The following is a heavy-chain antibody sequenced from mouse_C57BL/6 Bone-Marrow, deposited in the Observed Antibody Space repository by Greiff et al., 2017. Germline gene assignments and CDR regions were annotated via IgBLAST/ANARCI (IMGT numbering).Heavy chain of an antibody. Sequence: EVKLMESGAELVRPGASVKLSCTASGFNIKDDYMHWVKQRPEQGLEWIGWIDPENGDTEYASKFQGKATITADTSSNTAYLQLSSLTSEDTAVYYCTTNYGSRGQGTLVTVSA. CDR2: IDPENGDT. CDR3: TTNYGS. V-gene: IGHV14-4*01. D-gene: IGHD1-1*01. CDR1: GFNIKDDY. J-gene: IGHJ3*01.